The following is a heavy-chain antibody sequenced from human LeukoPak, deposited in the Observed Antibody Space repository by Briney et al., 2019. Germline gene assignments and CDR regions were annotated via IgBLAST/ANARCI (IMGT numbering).Heavy chain of an antibody. J-gene: IGHJ4*02. V-gene: IGHV4-61*05. CDR1: GGSISTSNYY. Sequence: PSETLSLTCTVSGGSISTSNYYWGWIRQPPGKGLEWIGNIYYTGSTNYNPSLKSRVTISVDTSKNQFSLKLSSVTAADTAVYYCARGTVVTPFDYWGQGTLVTVSS. CDR2: IYYTGST. D-gene: IGHD4-23*01. CDR3: ARGTVVTPFDY.